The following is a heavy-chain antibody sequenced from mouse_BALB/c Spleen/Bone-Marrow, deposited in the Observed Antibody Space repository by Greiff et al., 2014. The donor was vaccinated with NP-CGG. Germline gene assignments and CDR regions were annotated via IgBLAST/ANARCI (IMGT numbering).Heavy chain of an antibody. CDR2: IWAGGST. CDR1: GFSLTSYG. Sequence: VQRVESGPGLVAPSQSLSITCTVSGFSLTSYGVHWVRQPPGKGLEWLGVIWAGGSTNYNSALMSRLSISKDNSKSQVFLKMNSLQTDDTAMYYCARGYYYGSTYYYAMDYWGQGTSVTVSS. J-gene: IGHJ4*01. V-gene: IGHV2-9*02. CDR3: ARGYYYGSTYYYAMDY. D-gene: IGHD1-1*01.